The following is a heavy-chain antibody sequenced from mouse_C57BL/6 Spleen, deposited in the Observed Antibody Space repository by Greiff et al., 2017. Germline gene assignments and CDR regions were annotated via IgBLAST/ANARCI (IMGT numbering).Heavy chain of an antibody. Sequence: QVHVKQSGPELVKPGASVKISCKASGYAFSSSWMNWVKQRPGKGLEWIGRIYPGDGDTNYNGKFKGKATLTADKSSSTAYMQLSSLTSEDSAVYFCAKSPLLWYFDVWGTGTTVTVSS. D-gene: IGHD1-2*01. J-gene: IGHJ1*03. CDR1: GYAFSSSW. V-gene: IGHV1-82*01. CDR3: AKSPLLWYFDV. CDR2: IYPGDGDT.